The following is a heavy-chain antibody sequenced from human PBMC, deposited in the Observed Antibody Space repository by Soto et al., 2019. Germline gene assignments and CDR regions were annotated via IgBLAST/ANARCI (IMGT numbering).Heavy chain of an antibody. Sequence: GGSLRLSCAASGFTFSDYYMSWIRQAPGKGLEWVSYISSSGSTIYYEDSVKGRFAISRDNAKNSLYLQMNSLRAEDTAVYYCARDGYYGSGSYSSPLDYWGQGTLVTVSS. D-gene: IGHD3-10*01. CDR2: ISSSGSTI. CDR3: ARDGYYGSGSYSSPLDY. J-gene: IGHJ4*02. V-gene: IGHV3-11*01. CDR1: GFTFSDYY.